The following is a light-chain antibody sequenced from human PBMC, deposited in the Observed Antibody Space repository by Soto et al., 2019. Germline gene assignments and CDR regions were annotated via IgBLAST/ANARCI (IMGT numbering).Light chain of an antibody. CDR1: QSVSNN. CDR2: GAS. Sequence: EVVLTQSPVTLSVSPGERATLSCRASQSVSNNLAWYQQKPGHAPRLLIYGASTRATGIPARFSGSGSGTEFTLTISSLQSEDFAVYYCPQYNNWYTFGQGTKLEIK. V-gene: IGKV3-15*01. J-gene: IGKJ2*01. CDR3: PQYNNWYT.